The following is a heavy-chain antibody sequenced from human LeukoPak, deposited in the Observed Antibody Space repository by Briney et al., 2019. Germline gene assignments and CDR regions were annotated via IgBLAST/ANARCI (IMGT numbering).Heavy chain of an antibody. D-gene: IGHD5-12*01. V-gene: IGHV1-18*01. J-gene: IGHJ4*02. CDR1: GYTFTSYG. CDR2: ISAYNGNT. CDR3: ARATGAEIVATKSEY. Sequence: GASVKVSCKASGYTFTSYGISWVRQAPGQGLEWMGWISAYNGNTNYAQKLQGRVTMTTDTSTSTAYMELRSLRSDDTAVYYCARATGAEIVATKSEYWGQGTLVTVSS.